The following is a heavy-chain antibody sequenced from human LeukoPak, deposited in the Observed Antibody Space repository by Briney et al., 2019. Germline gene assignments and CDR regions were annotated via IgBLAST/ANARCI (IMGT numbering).Heavy chain of an antibody. CDR2: IKSKADGETI. V-gene: IGHV3-15*07. Sequence: GGSLRLSCAASGFTFTNAWMNWVRQAPGKGLEWVGRIKSKADGETIDYAAPVKGRFTFSRDDSKNMLYLQMNSPKSEDTAVYYCSTLTSRGLSDSWGQGTLVTVSS. J-gene: IGHJ4*02. CDR1: GFTFTNAW. CDR3: STLTSRGLSDS. D-gene: IGHD1-20*01.